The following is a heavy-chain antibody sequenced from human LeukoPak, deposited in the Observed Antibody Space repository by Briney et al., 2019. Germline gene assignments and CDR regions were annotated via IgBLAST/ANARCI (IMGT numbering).Heavy chain of an antibody. CDR3: ARGLGLTGTTRGYLDY. CDR1: GYTFTAHY. Sequence: GASVKVSCKASGYTFTAHYMHWVRQAPGQGLGWMGWINPNSGATEYTQKFQGRVTMTRDTSSSTPYMELSRLTSDDTAVYYCARGLGLTGTTRGYLDYWGQGTLVTVSS. V-gene: IGHV1-2*02. D-gene: IGHD1-20*01. J-gene: IGHJ4*02. CDR2: INPNSGAT.